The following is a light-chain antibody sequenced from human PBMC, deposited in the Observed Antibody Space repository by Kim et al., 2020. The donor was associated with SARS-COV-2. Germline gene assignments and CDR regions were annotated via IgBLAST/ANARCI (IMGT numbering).Light chain of an antibody. CDR3: QQLNSYPT. Sequence: SASVGDRVTITCRASQGISSYLAWYQQKPGKAPKLLIYAASTLQSGVSSRFSGSGSGTEFTLTSSILQPEDFATYYCQQLNSYPTFGGGTKVDIK. J-gene: IGKJ4*01. V-gene: IGKV1-9*01. CDR1: QGISSY. CDR2: AAS.